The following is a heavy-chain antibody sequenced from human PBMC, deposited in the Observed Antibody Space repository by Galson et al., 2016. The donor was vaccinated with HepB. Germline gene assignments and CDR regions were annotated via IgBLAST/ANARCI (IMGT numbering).Heavy chain of an antibody. Sequence: SLRLSCAASGFTFSDYAMHWVRQAPGKGLEWVSGLSWNSGRIAYADSMKGRFTISRDNAKSSLYLQMNSLRAEDTAFYYCAKDMRRGQPNYSSSSGFDSWGQGTLVTVSS. V-gene: IGHV3-9*01. J-gene: IGHJ4*02. CDR3: AKDMRRGQPNYSSSSGFDS. CDR2: LSWNSGRI. CDR1: GFTFSDYA. D-gene: IGHD6-6*01.